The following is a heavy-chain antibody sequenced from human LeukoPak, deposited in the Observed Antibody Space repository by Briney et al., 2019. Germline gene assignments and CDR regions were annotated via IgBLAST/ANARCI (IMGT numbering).Heavy chain of an antibody. CDR1: GGSFSGYY. Sequence: SETLSLTCAVYGGSFSGYYWSWIRQPPGKGLEWIGEINHSGSANYNPSLKSRVTISVDTSKNQFSLKLSSVTAADTAVYYCARGPRYSGSYLPSYMDVWGKGTTVPVSS. CDR3: ARGPRYSGSYLPSYMDV. CDR2: INHSGSA. J-gene: IGHJ6*03. V-gene: IGHV4-34*01. D-gene: IGHD1-26*01.